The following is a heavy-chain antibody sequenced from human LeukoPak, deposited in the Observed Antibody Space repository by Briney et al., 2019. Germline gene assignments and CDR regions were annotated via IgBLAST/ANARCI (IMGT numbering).Heavy chain of an antibody. CDR2: MNPNSGNT. Sequence: GASVKVSCKASGYTFTSYDINWVRQATGQGLEWIGWMNPNSGNTGYAQKFQGRVTMTRNTSISTAYMELSSLRSEDTAVYYCALGAGVGATGGMDVWGQGTTVTVSS. J-gene: IGHJ6*02. CDR3: ALGAGVGATGGMDV. CDR1: GYTFTSYD. V-gene: IGHV1-8*01. D-gene: IGHD1-26*01.